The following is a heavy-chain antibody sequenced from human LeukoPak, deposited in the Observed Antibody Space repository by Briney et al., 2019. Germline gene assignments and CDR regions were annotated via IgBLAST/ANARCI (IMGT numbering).Heavy chain of an antibody. Sequence: GGSLRLSCETAGFTFSSYVMHWVRQAPGKGPEWVSAISGSGGDTYYADSVKGRFTISRDNSKNTLYLQMNGLRAEDTAVYYCAKKGATTGDFDYWGQGTLVTVSS. V-gene: IGHV3-23*01. CDR1: GFTFSSYV. D-gene: IGHD1-26*01. CDR3: AKKGATTGDFDY. CDR2: ISGSGGDT. J-gene: IGHJ4*02.